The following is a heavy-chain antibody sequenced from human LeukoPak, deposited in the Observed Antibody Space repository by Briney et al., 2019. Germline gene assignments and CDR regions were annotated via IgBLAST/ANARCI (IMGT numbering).Heavy chain of an antibody. CDR1: GFTFSRYW. CDR3: AKDALRGGAARLWDY. D-gene: IGHD1-26*01. J-gene: IGHJ4*02. CDR2: IKQDGSEK. V-gene: IGHV3-7*03. Sequence: GGSLRLSCAASGFTFSRYWMSWVRQAPGKGLEWVANIKQDGSEKYYVDSVKGRFTISRDNSKNTLYLQMNSLRAEDTAVYYCAKDALRGGAARLWDYWGQGTLVTVSS.